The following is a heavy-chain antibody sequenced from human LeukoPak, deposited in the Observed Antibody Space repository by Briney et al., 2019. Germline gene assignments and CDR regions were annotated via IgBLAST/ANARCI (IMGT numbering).Heavy chain of an antibody. CDR3: ARTLPGRVVDY. D-gene: IGHD1-14*01. V-gene: IGHV1-8*03. CDR1: GYTFTSYD. J-gene: IGHJ4*02. CDR2: MNPNSANT. Sequence: ASVKVSCKASGYTFTSYDINWVRQATGQGLEWMGWMNPNSANTGYAQKFQGRVTIGRDTSKSTAYMELSSLRSGDTAVYYCARTLPGRVVDYWGQGTLVTVSS.